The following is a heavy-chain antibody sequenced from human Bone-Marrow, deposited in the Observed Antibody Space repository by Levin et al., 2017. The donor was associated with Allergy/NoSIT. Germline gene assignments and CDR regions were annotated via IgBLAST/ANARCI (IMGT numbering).Heavy chain of an antibody. CDR1: GGSVNTGTYY. CDR3: ARSIRTTFTFDR. J-gene: IGHJ4*02. V-gene: IGHV4-61*01. CDR2: IYYSGST. Sequence: GSLRLSCTVSGGSVNTGTYYWSWIRQPPGKELEWIGYIYYSGSTDYNPSLKSRVTISVDTSKNQLSLRLNSVAAADTAVYFCARSIRTTFTFDRWGQGILVTVSS. D-gene: IGHD1-1*01.